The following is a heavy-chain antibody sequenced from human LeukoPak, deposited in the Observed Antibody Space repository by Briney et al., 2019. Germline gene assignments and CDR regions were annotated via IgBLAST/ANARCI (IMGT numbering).Heavy chain of an antibody. CDR2: ISYDGSNK. CDR3: ARDYGDYRTGDAFDI. J-gene: IGHJ3*02. V-gene: IGHV3-30-3*01. D-gene: IGHD4-17*01. Sequence: GGSLRLSCAASGFTFSSYAMHWVRQAPGKGLEWVAVISYDGSNKYYADSVKGRFTISRDNSKNTLYLQKNSLRAEDTAVYYCARDYGDYRTGDAFDIWGQGTMVTVSS. CDR1: GFTFSSYA.